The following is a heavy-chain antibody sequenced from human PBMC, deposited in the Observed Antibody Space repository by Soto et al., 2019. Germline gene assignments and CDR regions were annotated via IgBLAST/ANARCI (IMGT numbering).Heavy chain of an antibody. CDR3: ARLLGASNWFDT. D-gene: IGHD1-26*01. V-gene: IGHV3-11*01. CDR2: VSTSGNII. CDR1: GFTFSEYY. Sequence: PGGSLRLSCAASGFTFSEYYMSWIRQAPGKGLEWISYVSTSGNIIYYADSVKGRFTISRDNAKKSLYLQMNSLRAEDTAVYYCARLLGASNWFDTWGQGT. J-gene: IGHJ5*01.